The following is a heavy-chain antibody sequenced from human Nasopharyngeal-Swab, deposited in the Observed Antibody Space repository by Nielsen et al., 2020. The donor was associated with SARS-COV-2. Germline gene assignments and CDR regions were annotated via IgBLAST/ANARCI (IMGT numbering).Heavy chain of an antibody. J-gene: IGHJ4*02. V-gene: IGHV3-21*01. CDR3: ARWDYSNYDMDY. CDR1: GFTFSIYS. Sequence: GASLRLSCAAFGFTFSIYSMNRLRHAPGKGLERVPSISSSSSYIYYADSVKGRFTISRDNAKNSLYLQMNSLRAEDTAVYYCARWDYSNYDMDYWGQGTLVTVSS. CDR2: ISSSSSYI. D-gene: IGHD4-11*01.